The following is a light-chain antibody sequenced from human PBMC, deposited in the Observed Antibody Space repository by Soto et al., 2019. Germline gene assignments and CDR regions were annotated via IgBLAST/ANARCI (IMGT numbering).Light chain of an antibody. V-gene: IGKV3D-15*01. Sequence: EIVMTQSPATLSVSPGERATLSCRASQSVSTNLAWYQQKPGQAPRLLIYGASIRATGIPARFSGSGSGTEFTLTVSSLQSEDFAFYYCQQYKNWPPITFGQRTRLEIK. CDR3: QQYKNWPPIT. J-gene: IGKJ5*01. CDR2: GAS. CDR1: QSVSTN.